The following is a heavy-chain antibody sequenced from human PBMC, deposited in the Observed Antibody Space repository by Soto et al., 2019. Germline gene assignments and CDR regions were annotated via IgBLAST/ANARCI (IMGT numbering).Heavy chain of an antibody. CDR3: AGQTFTIAAASYGRSNWFDP. CDR1: GGSVTTSSYF. J-gene: IGHJ5*02. D-gene: IGHD6-25*01. V-gene: IGHV4-39*01. CDR2: IYFTGNT. Sequence: PSETLSLTCTVSGGSVTTSSYFWGWVHQPPGKGLEWIGTIYFTGNTYYTPSLKSRLSMSIDTSKNEFSLRLSSVTAADTAVYYCAGQTFTIAAASYGRSNWFDPWGLGTLVTVSS.